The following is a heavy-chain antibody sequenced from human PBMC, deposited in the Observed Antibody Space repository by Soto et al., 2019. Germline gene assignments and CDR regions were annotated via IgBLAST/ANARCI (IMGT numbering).Heavy chain of an antibody. V-gene: IGHV3-23*01. J-gene: IGHJ4*02. Sequence: GSRILSSAATGFPISSCVVSCVRQAPGKGLEWGSGISGGGSNTFYADSVKGRFTISRDNSKNTLLLQMNSLGAEDTAVYYCAKDSNKYSSSLRGRYFDYCGQGMGVTVSS. CDR3: AKDSNKYSSSLRGRYFDY. CDR2: ISGGGSNT. CDR1: GFPISSCV. D-gene: IGHD4-4*01.